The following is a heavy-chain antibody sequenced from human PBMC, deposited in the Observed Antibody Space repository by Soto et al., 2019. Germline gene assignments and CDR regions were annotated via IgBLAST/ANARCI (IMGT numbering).Heavy chain of an antibody. CDR1: GFTFSGYG. V-gene: IGHV3-48*01. J-gene: IGHJ4*02. Sequence: SGGSLRLSCSASGFTFSGYGMHWVRQAPGKGLEWVSYIMPGSSHIFYADSVKGRFTISRDNAKNSLYLQMNSLRAEDTALYYCARELVCDSPGDFFDYWGQGTLVTVSS. D-gene: IGHD2-8*01. CDR2: IMPGSSHI. CDR3: ARELVCDSPGDFFDY.